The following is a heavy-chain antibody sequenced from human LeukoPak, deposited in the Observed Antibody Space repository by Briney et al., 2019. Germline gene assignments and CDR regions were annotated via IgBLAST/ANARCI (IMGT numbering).Heavy chain of an antibody. CDR2: ISSNGGST. Sequence: GGSLRLSCAASGFTFSSYAMHWVRQAPGKGLEYVSAISSNGGSTYYANSVKGRFTISRDNSKNTLYLQMGSLRAEDTAVYYCARDPSFSVPYYYYGMDVWGQGTTVTVSS. CDR1: GFTFSSYA. V-gene: IGHV3-64*01. J-gene: IGHJ6*02. CDR3: ARDPSFSVPYYYYGMDV. D-gene: IGHD3-10*01.